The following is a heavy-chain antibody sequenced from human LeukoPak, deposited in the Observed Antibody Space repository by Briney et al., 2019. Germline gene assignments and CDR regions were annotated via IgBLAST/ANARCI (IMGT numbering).Heavy chain of an antibody. Sequence: GRSLRLSCAASGFTFSNYGMHWVRQAPGKGLVWVSGINSDGSSTNYADSVKGRFTISRDNAKNTLYLQMNSLRAEDTAVYYCAKTYYYDRSGYYYENAFDTWGQGTMATVSS. CDR2: INSDGSST. V-gene: IGHV3-74*01. CDR1: GFTFSNYG. J-gene: IGHJ3*02. CDR3: AKTYYYDRSGYYYENAFDT. D-gene: IGHD3-22*01.